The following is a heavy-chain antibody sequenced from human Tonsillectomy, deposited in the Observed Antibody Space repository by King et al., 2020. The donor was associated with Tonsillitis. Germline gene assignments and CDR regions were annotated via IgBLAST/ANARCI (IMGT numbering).Heavy chain of an antibody. CDR3: AKNLLCDH. Sequence: VQLVESGGGLIQPGGSLRLSCAAFGFTVSSNYMSWFRQAPGKGLEWVSLTYSDGDTYYADSVKGRFAISSDNSKNTLYLQMNSLSAEETAVYYCAKNLLCDHWGQGTLVTVSP. CDR2: TYSDGDT. V-gene: IGHV3-53*01. D-gene: IGHD2-15*01. CDR1: GFTVSSNY. J-gene: IGHJ4*02.